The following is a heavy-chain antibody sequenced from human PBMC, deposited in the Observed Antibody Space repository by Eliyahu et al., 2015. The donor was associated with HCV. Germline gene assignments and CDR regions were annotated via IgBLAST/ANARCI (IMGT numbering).Heavy chain of an antibody. D-gene: IGHD3-10*01. CDR1: GFSLSTSGVS. Sequence: QITLKESGPTLVKPTQTLTLTCTFSGFSLSTSGVSVGWIRQPPGKALEWLALIYWDDDKRYSPSLKSRLTITKDTSKNQVVLTMTNMDPVDTATYYCAHRRYFRSGNYFDYWGQGTLVTVSS. V-gene: IGHV2-5*02. CDR2: IYWDDDK. J-gene: IGHJ4*02. CDR3: AHRRYFRSGNYFDY.